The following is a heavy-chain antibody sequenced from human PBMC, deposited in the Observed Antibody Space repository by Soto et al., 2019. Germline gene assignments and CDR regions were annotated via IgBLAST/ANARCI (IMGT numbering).Heavy chain of an antibody. Sequence: EVQLLESGGGLVQPGGSPRLSCAASGFTFSSYAISWVRQAPGKGLGWVSAVSGSGGTTYYADSVKGRFTISRDNSKNTLYLQMNSLRAEDTAVYYCAKSDGGFDYWGQGTLVTVSS. CDR3: AKSDGGFDY. CDR2: VSGSGGTT. J-gene: IGHJ4*02. V-gene: IGHV3-23*01. D-gene: IGHD2-21*02. CDR1: GFTFSSYA.